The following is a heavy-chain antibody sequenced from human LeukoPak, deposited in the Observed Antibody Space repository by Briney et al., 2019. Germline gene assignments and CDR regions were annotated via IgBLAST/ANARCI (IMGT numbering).Heavy chain of an antibody. Sequence: SETLSLTCTVSGYSISSGYYWGWIRQPPGKGLEWIGSIYHSGSTNYNPSLKSRVTISVDTSKNQFSLKLSSVTAADTAVYYCARDIGYSYGPVYWYFDLWGRGTLVTVSS. CDR3: ARDIGYSYGPVYWYFDL. CDR1: GYSISSGYY. V-gene: IGHV4-38-2*02. CDR2: IYHSGST. J-gene: IGHJ2*01. D-gene: IGHD5-18*01.